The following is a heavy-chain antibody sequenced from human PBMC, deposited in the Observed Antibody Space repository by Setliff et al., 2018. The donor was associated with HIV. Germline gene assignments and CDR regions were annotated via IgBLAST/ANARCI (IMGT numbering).Heavy chain of an antibody. CDR3: ARGLAAPAAAGS. CDR2: MNHRGVI. V-gene: IGHV4-34*01. D-gene: IGHD6-13*01. J-gene: IGHJ5*02. CDR1: GGSFSGYY. Sequence: PSETLSLTCTVYGGSFSGYYWTWIRQPPGKGLEFIGEMNHRGVIKYLSSLQSRVTISIDMSKNHFSLNLKSVTAADTAIYYCARGLAAPAAAGSWGQGMLVTVSS.